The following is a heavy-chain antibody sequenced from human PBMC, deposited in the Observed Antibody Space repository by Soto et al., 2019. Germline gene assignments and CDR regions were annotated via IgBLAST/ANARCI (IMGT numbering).Heavy chain of an antibody. J-gene: IGHJ5*02. Sequence: QLQLQEWGPGLVKPSETLSLTCNVSGGSISSSSYYWGWIRQPPGEGLEWIGSVYYTGTTYYNPSLKSRVTISVDTSKNHFSLKVTSLTAADTSVYYGARLKVAYFISTYNWFDPWGQGIQVTVSS. V-gene: IGHV4-39*02. D-gene: IGHD3-16*01. CDR2: VYYTGTT. CDR3: ARLKVAYFISTYNWFDP. CDR1: GGSISSSSYY.